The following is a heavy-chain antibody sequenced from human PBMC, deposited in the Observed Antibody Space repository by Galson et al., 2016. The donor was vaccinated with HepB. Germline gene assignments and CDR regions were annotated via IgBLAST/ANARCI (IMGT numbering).Heavy chain of an antibody. J-gene: IGHJ4*02. D-gene: IGHD3-16*01. CDR1: GFTFSDYP. CDR3: VRVAAGGNFFDY. V-gene: IGHV3-11*04. CDR2: ISSGGDIT. Sequence: SLRLSCAASGFTFSDYPMSWIRQAPGKGLQWLSHISSGGDITYYADSVRGRFTVSRDNSKNSLYLQMNILRAEDTAIYYCVRVAAGGNFFDYWGQGTLVTVSS.